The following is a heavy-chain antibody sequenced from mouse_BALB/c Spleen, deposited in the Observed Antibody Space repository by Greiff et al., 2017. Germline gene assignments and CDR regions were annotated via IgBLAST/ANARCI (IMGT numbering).Heavy chain of an antibody. CDR3: ARGNSYGYNYFDY. CDR2: ISDGGSYT. CDR1: GFTFSDYY. D-gene: IGHD1-2*01. J-gene: IGHJ2*01. Sequence: EVKLVESGGGLVKPGGSLKLSCAASGFTFSDYYMYWVRQTPEKRLEWVATISDGGSYTYYPDSVKGRFTISRDNAKNNLYLQMSSLKSEDTAMYYCARGNSYGYNYFDYWGQGTTLTVSS. V-gene: IGHV5-4*02.